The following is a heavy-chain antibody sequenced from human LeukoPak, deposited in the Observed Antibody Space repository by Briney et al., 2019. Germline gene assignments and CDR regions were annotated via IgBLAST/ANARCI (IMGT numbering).Heavy chain of an antibody. J-gene: IGHJ4*02. CDR2: IIPILGIA. D-gene: IGHD3-22*01. Sequence: ASVKVSCKASGGTFSSYTISWVRQAPGQGLEWMGRIIPILGIANYAQKFQGRVTITADKSTSTAYMELSSLRSEDTAVYYCAREGGGITMMGGYYFDYWGQGTLVTASS. CDR3: AREGGGITMMGGYYFDY. V-gene: IGHV1-69*04. CDR1: GGTFSSYT.